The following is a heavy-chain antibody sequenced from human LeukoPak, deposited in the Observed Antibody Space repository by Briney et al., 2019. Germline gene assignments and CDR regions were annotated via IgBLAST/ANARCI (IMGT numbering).Heavy chain of an antibody. V-gene: IGHV3-23*01. Sequence: PGGSLRLSCAASGFTFTNYAMTWVRQAPGKGLEWVSAISGDGGNTYYADSVKGRFTISRDSSKNTLYLQMNSLRAEDTALYYCAKGGEVDLDSSGYYPHYFDYWGQGTLVTVSS. CDR2: ISGDGGNT. J-gene: IGHJ4*02. D-gene: IGHD3-22*01. CDR3: AKGGEVDLDSSGYYPHYFDY. CDR1: GFTFTNYA.